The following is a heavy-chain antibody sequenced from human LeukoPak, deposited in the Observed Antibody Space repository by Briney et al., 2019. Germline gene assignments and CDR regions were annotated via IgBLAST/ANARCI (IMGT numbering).Heavy chain of an antibody. CDR3: MGSIFGVVTPQGTTKYYYMDV. CDR2: IYYSGST. D-gene: IGHD3-3*01. V-gene: IGHV4-39*01. CDR1: GGSISSSSYY. Sequence: SETLSLTCTVSGGSISSSSYYWGWIRQPPGKGLEWIGSIYYSGSTYYNPSLKSRVTISVDTSKNQFSLKLSSVTAADTAVYYCMGSIFGVVTPQGTTKYYYMDVWGKGTTVTVSS. J-gene: IGHJ6*03.